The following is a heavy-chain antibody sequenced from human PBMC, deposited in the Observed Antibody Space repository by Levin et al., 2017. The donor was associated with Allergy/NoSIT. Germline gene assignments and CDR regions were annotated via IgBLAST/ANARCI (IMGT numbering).Heavy chain of an antibody. D-gene: IGHD6-13*01. CDR3: VKRVGAPGTADY. J-gene: IGHJ4*02. CDR2: TTPSGDKT. V-gene: IGHV3-23*01. CDR1: GFTFSSYV. Sequence: GESLKISCAASGFTFSSYVMGWVRQAPGMGLQWVSVTTPSGDKTYYTDSVKGRFTLSRDNSMNTLSLQMDSLRGDDTAVYYCVKRVGAPGTADYWGPGTLVTVSS.